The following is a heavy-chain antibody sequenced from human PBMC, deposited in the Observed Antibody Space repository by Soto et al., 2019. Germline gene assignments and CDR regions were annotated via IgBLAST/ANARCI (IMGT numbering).Heavy chain of an antibody. CDR1: GGSISSGGYS. J-gene: IGHJ4*02. D-gene: IGHD2-15*01. Sequence: SETLSLTCAVSGGSISSGGYSWSWIRQPPGKGLEWIGYIYHSGSTYYNPSLKSRVTISVDRSKNQFSLKLSSVTAADTAVYYCARGQVVAAQHWGEGTLVTVSS. V-gene: IGHV4-30-2*01. CDR3: ARGQVVAAQH. CDR2: IYHSGST.